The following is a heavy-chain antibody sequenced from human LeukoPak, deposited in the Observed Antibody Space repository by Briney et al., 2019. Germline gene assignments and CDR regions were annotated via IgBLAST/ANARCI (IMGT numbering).Heavy chain of an antibody. D-gene: IGHD5-18*01. CDR1: GGSISSYY. Sequence: SETLSLTCTVSGGSISSYYWSWIRQPPGKGLEWIGYIYYSGSTNYNPSLKSRVTISVDTSKNQFSLKLSSVTAADTAVYYCARIRGYSYGFENWGQGTLATVSS. V-gene: IGHV4-59*01. CDR3: ARIRGYSYGFEN. CDR2: IYYSGST. J-gene: IGHJ4*02.